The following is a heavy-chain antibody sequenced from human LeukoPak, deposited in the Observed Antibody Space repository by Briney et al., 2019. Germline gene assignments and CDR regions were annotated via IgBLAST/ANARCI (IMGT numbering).Heavy chain of an antibody. V-gene: IGHV4-39*01. D-gene: IGHD3-22*01. J-gene: IGHJ4*02. CDR1: GGSISSSSYY. CDR3: ARNHYYDSSGYEVY. CDR2: IYYSGST. Sequence: PSETLSLTCTVSGGSISSSSYYWGWIRQPPGKGLEWIGSIYYSGSTYYNPPLKSRVTISVDTSKNQFSLKLSSVTAADTAVYYCARNHYYDSSGYEVYWGQGTLVTVSS.